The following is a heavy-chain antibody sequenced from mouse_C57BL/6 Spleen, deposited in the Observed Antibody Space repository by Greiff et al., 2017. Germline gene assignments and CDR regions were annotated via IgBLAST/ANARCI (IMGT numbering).Heavy chain of an antibody. Sequence: QVQLQQSGAELARPGASVKLSCKASGYTFTSYGISWVKQRTGQGLEWIGEIYPRSGNTYYNEKFKGKATLTADKSSSTAYMELRSLTSEDSAVYFCARRNWDGVGYWYVDVGGTGTTVTVSS. D-gene: IGHD4-1*01. J-gene: IGHJ1*03. CDR2: IYPRSGNT. CDR3: ARRNWDGVGYWYVDV. V-gene: IGHV1-81*01. CDR1: GYTFTSYG.